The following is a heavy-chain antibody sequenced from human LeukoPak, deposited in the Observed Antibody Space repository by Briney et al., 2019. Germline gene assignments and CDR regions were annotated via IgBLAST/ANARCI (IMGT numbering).Heavy chain of an antibody. CDR1: GFSFSYA. D-gene: IGHD3-10*01. CDR3: AKDALGGSGSYSWGTFDY. V-gene: IGHV3-23*01. CDR2: ISGSGGTA. J-gene: IGHJ4*02. Sequence: GGSLRLSCAASGFSFSYALSWVRRAPGKGLEWVSGISGSGGTAVYPDSVRGRFTVSRDNSKNTLYLQMNSLRDEDTAAYYCAKDALGGSGSYSWGTFDYWGQGTLVIVS.